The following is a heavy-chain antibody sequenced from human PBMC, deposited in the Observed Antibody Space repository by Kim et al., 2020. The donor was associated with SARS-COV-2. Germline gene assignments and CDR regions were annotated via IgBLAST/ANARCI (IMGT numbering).Heavy chain of an antibody. V-gene: IGHV4-31*03. CDR2: IYYSGST. CDR1: GGSISSGGYY. CDR3: ARAMPPYYDFWSGYKISSDAFDI. J-gene: IGHJ3*02. D-gene: IGHD3-3*01. Sequence: SETLSLTCTVSGGSISSGGYYWSWIRQHPGKGLEWIGYIYYSGSTYYNPSLKSRVTISVDTSKNQFSLKLSSVTAADTAVYYCARAMPPYYDFWSGYKISSDAFDIWGQGTMVTVSS.